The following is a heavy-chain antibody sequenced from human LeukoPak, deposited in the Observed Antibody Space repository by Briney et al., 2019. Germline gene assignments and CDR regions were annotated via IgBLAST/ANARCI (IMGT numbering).Heavy chain of an antibody. CDR1: GFTFDDYA. V-gene: IGHV3-9*03. CDR3: AKGYNANSNYYIDV. CDR2: ISWNSGSI. D-gene: IGHD1-14*01. J-gene: IGHJ6*03. Sequence: GGSLRLSCAASGFTFDDYAMHWVRQAPGKGLEWVSGISWNSGSIGYADSVKGRFTISRDNAKNSLYLQMNSLRAEDMALYYCAKGYNANSNYYIDVWGKGTTVTVSS.